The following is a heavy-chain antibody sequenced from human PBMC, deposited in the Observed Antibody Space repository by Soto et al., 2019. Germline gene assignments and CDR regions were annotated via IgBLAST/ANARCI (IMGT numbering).Heavy chain of an antibody. V-gene: IGHV1-3*01. CDR1: GYTFTSYA. CDR2: INAGNGNT. D-gene: IGHD1-1*01. J-gene: IGHJ3*02. Sequence: ASVKVSCKASGYTFTSYAMHWVRQAPGQRLEWMGWINAGNGNTKYSQKFQGRVTITRDTSASTAYMELSSLRSEDTAVYYCARDKATGTTRKRDHDAFDIWGQGTMVTVSS. CDR3: ARDKATGTTRKRDHDAFDI.